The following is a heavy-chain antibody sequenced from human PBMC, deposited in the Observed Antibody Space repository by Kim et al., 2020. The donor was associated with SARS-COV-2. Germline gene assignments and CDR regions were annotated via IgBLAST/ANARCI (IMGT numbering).Heavy chain of an antibody. V-gene: IGHV3-74*01. D-gene: IGHD3-22*01. J-gene: IGHJ4*02. CDR3: ARGVSYDSSGYHLDY. CDR2: INSDGSST. CDR1: GFTFSSYW. Sequence: GGSLRLSCAASGFTFSSYWMHWVRQAPGKGLVWVSRINSDGSSTSYADSVKGRFTISRDNAKNTLYLQMNSLRAEDTAVYYCARGVSYDSSGYHLDYWGQGTLVTVSS.